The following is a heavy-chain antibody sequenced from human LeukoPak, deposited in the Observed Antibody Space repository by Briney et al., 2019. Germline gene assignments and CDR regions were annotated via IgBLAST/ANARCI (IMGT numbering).Heavy chain of an antibody. J-gene: IGHJ4*02. CDR2: ISWNSGSI. D-gene: IGHD1-26*01. V-gene: IGHV3-9*01. CDR1: GFTFDDYA. Sequence: PGGSLRLSCAASGFTFDDYAMHWVRQAPGKGLEWVSGISWNSGSIGYADSVKGRFTISGDNAKNSLYLQMNSLRAEDTALYYCAKDISGSYKLGFDYWGQGTLVTVSS. CDR3: AKDISGSYKLGFDY.